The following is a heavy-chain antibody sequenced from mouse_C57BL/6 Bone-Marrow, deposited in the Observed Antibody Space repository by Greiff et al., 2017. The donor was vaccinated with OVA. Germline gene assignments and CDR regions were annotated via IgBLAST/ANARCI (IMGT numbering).Heavy chain of an antibody. CDR2: IYPGDGDT. V-gene: IGHV1-80*01. D-gene: IGHD1-1*01. CDR3: ARCYYYSSSVCAIDY. CDR1: GYAFSSYW. Sequence: QVQLKQSGAELVKPGASVKISCKASGYAFSSYWMNWVKQRPGKGLEWIGQIYPGDGDTNYNGKFKGKATMTADKSSSTAYMQLSSLTSEDSAVYFCARCYYYSSSVCAIDYWGQGTTLTVSS. J-gene: IGHJ2*01.